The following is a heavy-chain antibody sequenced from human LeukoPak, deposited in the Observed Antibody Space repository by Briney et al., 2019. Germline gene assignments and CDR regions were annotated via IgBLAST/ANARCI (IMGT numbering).Heavy chain of an antibody. D-gene: IGHD2-15*01. V-gene: IGHV1-69*05. CDR2: IIPIFVTA. J-gene: IGHJ4*02. CDR3: ARDPTSGYFDY. CDR1: GYTFTSYG. Sequence: ASVKVSCKASGYTFTSYGISWVRQAPGQGLEWMGGIIPIFVTANYAQKFQGRVTITTDESTSTAYMELSSLRSEDTAVYYCARDPTSGYFDYWGQGTLVTVSS.